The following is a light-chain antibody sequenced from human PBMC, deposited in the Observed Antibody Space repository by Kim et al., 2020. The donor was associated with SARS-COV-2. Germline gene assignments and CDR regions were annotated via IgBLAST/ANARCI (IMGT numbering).Light chain of an antibody. CDR2: QDS. Sequence: SVSPAQTASITCSGDKLGDKYACWYQQKPGQSPVLVIYQDSKRPSGIPERFSGSNSGNTATLTISGTQAMDEADYYCQAWDSSTEVFGTGTKVTVL. V-gene: IGLV3-1*01. J-gene: IGLJ1*01. CDR3: QAWDSSTEV. CDR1: KLGDKY.